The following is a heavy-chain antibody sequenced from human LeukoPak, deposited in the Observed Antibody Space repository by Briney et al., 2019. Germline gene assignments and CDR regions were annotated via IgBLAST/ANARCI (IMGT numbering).Heavy chain of an antibody. D-gene: IGHD3-3*01. J-gene: IGHJ3*02. CDR3: ARVFLSAFDI. V-gene: IGHV3-30*02. CDR1: GFTFSSYG. CDR2: IRYDGSNK. Sequence: GGSLRLSCAASGFTFSSYGMHWVRQAPGKGLEWVAFIRYDGSNKYYADSVKGRFTISRDNSKNTLYLQMNSLRAEDTAVYYCARVFLSAFDIWGQGTMVTVSS.